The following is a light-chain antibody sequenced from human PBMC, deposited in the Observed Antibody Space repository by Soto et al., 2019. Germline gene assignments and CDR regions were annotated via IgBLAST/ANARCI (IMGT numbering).Light chain of an antibody. J-gene: IGKJ1*01. CDR1: QSINNY. CDR3: PQTYIVPAT. Sequence: DIQMTQSPSSLSASVGDRVTITCRASQSINNYLRWFQQKPGQAPKLLIYAASSLQSGVPSRFSGNGSGTDLILTIDRLQPEDFATYFCPQTYIVPATFGQGTKVGVK. V-gene: IGKV1-39*01. CDR2: AAS.